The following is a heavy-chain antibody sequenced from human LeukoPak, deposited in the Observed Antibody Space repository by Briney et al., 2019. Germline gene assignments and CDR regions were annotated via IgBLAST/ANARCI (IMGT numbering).Heavy chain of an antibody. D-gene: IGHD2-2*01. CDR1: GGSISRYY. CDR3: ATTVVPAAIIDYYYGMDV. CDR2: NYYSGST. J-gene: IGHJ6*02. V-gene: IGHV4-59*08. Sequence: PSETLSLTCTVSGGSISRYYWSWIRQPPGKGLEWIGYNYYSGSTNYNPSLKSRVTISVDTSKNQFSLKLSSVTAADTAVYYCATTVVPAAIIDYYYGMDVWGQGTTVTVSS.